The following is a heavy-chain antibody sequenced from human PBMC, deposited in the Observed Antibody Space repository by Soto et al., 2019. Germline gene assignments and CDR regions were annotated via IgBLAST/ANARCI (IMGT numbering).Heavy chain of an antibody. CDR3: ANDLWGSGL. CDR1: GFTFGSYA. Sequence: EVQLLESGGGLAQPGGSLRLSCAASGFTFGSYAMSWVRQAPGKGLEWVSSISDTSSGAYYADSVKGRFTISRANCKNVLYLQMHGRRAEVKGVDYCANDLWGSGLWGQGTVVSVSS. J-gene: IGHJ4*02. CDR2: ISDTSSGA. V-gene: IGHV3-23*01. D-gene: IGHD2-21*01.